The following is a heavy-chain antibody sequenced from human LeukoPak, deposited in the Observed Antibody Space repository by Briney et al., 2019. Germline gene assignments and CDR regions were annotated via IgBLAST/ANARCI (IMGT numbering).Heavy chain of an antibody. CDR2: INHSGST. D-gene: IGHD6-19*01. CDR3: ARGEQWLVLGFYYYYMDV. V-gene: IGHV4-34*01. Sequence: SETLSLTCAVYGGSFSGYYWSWIRQPPGKGLEWIGEINHSGSTNYNPSLKSRVTISVDTSKNQFSLQLNSVTPEDTAVYYCARGEQWLVLGFYYYYMDVWGKGTTVTVSS. J-gene: IGHJ6*03. CDR1: GGSFSGYY.